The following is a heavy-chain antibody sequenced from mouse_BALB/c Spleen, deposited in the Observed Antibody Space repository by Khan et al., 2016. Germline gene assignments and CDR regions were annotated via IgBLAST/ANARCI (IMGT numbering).Heavy chain of an antibody. CDR3: ARSSNWDGFDY. CDR1: GYSITSDYA. V-gene: IGHV3-2*02. J-gene: IGHJ3*01. D-gene: IGHD4-1*01. Sequence: EVKLEVSGPGLVTPSQSLSLTCTVTGYSITSDYAWNWIRQFPGNRVEWLGYISYSGSTIYNPSLKSRISLTRDTSKNQFFLQLTSVTTEDTATYYCARSSNWDGFDYWGQGTLVTVSA. CDR2: ISYSGST.